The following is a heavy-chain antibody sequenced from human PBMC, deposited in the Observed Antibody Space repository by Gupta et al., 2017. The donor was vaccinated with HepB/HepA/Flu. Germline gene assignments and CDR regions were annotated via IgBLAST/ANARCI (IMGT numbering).Heavy chain of an antibody. V-gene: IGHV4-34*01. CDR1: GGSFSGYY. CDR3: ARVVSYPGYGGMDV. D-gene: IGHD6-13*01. Sequence: QVQLQQRGAGLLQPSETLSLTSAVYGGSFSGYYWSWIRQPPGKGLEWIGESNHSGSTNYNPSLKSRVTISVDTSKNQFSLKLSSVTAADTAVYYCARVVSYPGYGGMDVWGQGTTVTVSS. CDR2: SNHSGST. J-gene: IGHJ6*02.